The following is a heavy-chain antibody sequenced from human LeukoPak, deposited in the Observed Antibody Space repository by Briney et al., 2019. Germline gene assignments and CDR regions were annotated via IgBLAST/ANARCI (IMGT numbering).Heavy chain of an antibody. J-gene: IGHJ4*02. V-gene: IGHV3-30*02. CDR2: IRYDGTNK. CDR3: AKDPEDGYNRGGYFDY. CDR1: GFTFSNYG. Sequence: PGGSLRLSCAASGFTFSNYGMHWVRQAPGKGLEWVAFIRYDGTNKYYADSVKGRFTISRDNSKNTLYLQMNSLRAEDTAVYYCAKDPEDGYNRGGYFDYWGQGTLVTVSS. D-gene: IGHD5-24*01.